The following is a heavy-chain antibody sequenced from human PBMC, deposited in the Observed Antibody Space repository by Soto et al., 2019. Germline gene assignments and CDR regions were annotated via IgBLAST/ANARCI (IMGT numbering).Heavy chain of an antibody. V-gene: IGHV1-69*01. CDR2: TIPMFGTP. Sequence: QVQLVQSGAEMQQPGASVRVSCKASGGTFSKYAFSWVRQAPGQGLEWLGGTIPMFGTPNYAQKVQGRVAISADESTAKVYMELSSLRSEDTAVYFCARPLRDRNYYYGMAVWGQGTTVTVSS. J-gene: IGHJ6*02. CDR1: GGTFSKYA. CDR3: ARPLRDRNYYYGMAV. D-gene: IGHD3-22*01.